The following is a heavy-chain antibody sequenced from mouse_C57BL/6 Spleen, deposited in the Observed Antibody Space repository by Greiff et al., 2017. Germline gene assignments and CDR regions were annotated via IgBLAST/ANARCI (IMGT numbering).Heavy chain of an antibody. CDR2: ISSGSSTI. Sequence: KLVEWVAYISSGSSTIYYADTVKGRFTISRDNAKNTLFLQMTSLRSEDTAMYYCARSWDGYFDVWGTGTTVTVSS. J-gene: IGHJ1*03. CDR3: ARSWDGYFDV. V-gene: IGHV5-17*01. D-gene: IGHD4-1*01.